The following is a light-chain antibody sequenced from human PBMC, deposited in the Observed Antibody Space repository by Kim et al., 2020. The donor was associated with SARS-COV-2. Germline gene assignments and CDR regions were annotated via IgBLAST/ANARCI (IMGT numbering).Light chain of an antibody. Sequence: GQRFTSSCSGSSANIRNNYVYWYQQLSGTAPKVLIYRSDQRPSGVPDRFSGSKSGTSASLAISGLRPEDEADYYCAARDPNLSGQVFGGGTKLTVL. CDR2: RSD. J-gene: IGLJ3*02. CDR1: SANIRNNY. CDR3: AARDPNLSGQV. V-gene: IGLV1-47*01.